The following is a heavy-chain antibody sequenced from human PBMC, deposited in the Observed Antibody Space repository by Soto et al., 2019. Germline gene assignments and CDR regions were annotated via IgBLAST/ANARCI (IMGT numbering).Heavy chain of an antibody. CDR2: IYHSGGR. V-gene: IGHV4-4*02. CDR1: GDSINNTYW. D-gene: IGHD2-8*01. CDR3: ARAVYCINDNCREYFHFFNMDF. Sequence: SETLSLTCLVSGDSINNTYWRRWVRQAPEKVLEWIGEIYHSGGRSYMPSLRGRITLSVDTSKNQFSLKLTSVTAADTAVYYCARAVYCINDNCREYFHFFNMDFWGQG. J-gene: IGHJ6*02.